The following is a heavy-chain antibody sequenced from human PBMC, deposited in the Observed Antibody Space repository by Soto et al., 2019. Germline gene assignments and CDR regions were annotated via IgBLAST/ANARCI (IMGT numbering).Heavy chain of an antibody. CDR2: ISTSGGST. Sequence: EVQLLEPGGGLVQPGGSLRLSCAASGFTFSIYAMSWVRQAPGKGLEWVSSISTSGGSTYYADSVKGRFTISRDNSNNPLYLQMNSLRPEDKVVYYCSLSDRYYGMDVWGLGTTVTVSS. CDR3: SLSDRYYGMDV. CDR1: GFTFSIYA. V-gene: IGHV3-23*01. J-gene: IGHJ6*02.